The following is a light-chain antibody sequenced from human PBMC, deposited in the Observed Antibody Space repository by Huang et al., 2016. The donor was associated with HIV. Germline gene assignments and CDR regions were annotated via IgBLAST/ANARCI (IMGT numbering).Light chain of an antibody. CDR2: SAS. CDR3: QQYHAFPLT. J-gene: IGKJ4*01. Sequence: VIWMTQSPPLVSASTGDRVTINCRVSQDINTYLAWYKQKPGKAPELLIYSASVLQNGVASRFNGSGSGTQFTLTISCLQTEDFATYYCQQYHAFPLTFGAGTKVEI. CDR1: QDINTY. V-gene: IGKV1D-8*03.